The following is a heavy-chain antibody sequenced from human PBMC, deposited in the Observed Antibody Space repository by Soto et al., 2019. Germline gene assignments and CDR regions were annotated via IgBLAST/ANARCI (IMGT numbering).Heavy chain of an antibody. CDR1: GFTFSSYW. CDR3: AKDTAMVTLYYYYMDV. CDR2: IKQDGSEK. D-gene: IGHD5-18*01. V-gene: IGHV3-7*04. Sequence: EVQLVESGGGLVQPGGSLRLSCAASGFTFSSYWMSWVRQAPGKVLEWVANIKQDGSEKYYVDSVKGRFTISRDNAKNSLYLQMNSLRAEDTAVYYCAKDTAMVTLYYYYMDVWGKGTTVTVSS. J-gene: IGHJ6*03.